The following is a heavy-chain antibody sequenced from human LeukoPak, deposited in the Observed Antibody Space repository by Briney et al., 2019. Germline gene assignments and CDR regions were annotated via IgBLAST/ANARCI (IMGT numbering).Heavy chain of an antibody. Sequence: NPGGSLRLSCTASGFTLGDYAMSWFRQAPGKGLEWVGFIRSKAYGGTTEYAASVKGRFTISRDDSKSIAYLQMNSLKTEDTAVYYCTRGSSGWVRLGDYWGQGTLVTVSS. J-gene: IGHJ4*02. CDR2: IRSKAYGGTT. CDR3: TRGSSGWVRLGDY. D-gene: IGHD6-19*01. V-gene: IGHV3-49*05. CDR1: GFTLGDYA.